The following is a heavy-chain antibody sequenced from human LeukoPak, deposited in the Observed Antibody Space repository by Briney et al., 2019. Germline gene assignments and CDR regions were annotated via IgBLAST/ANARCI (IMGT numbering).Heavy chain of an antibody. CDR2: IIPIFGTA. CDR3: ASLSLEIVGRYFDWLLALDY. V-gene: IGHV1-69*13. J-gene: IGHJ4*02. CDR1: GYTFTSYA. Sequence: ASVKVSCKASGYTFTSYAISWVRQAPGQGLEWVGGIIPIFGTANYAQKFQGRVTITADESTSTAYMELSSLRSEDTAVYYCASLSLEIVGRYFDWLLALDYWGQGTLVTVSS. D-gene: IGHD3-9*01.